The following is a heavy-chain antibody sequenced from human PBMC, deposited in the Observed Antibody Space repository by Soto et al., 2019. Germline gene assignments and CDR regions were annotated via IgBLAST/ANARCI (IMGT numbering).Heavy chain of an antibody. CDR3: ATDQAKFVHDDYHYYAMDV. J-gene: IGHJ6*02. CDR2: ISPYNGNT. D-gene: IGHD3-16*01. CDR1: GYSFTNSG. Sequence: GASVKVSCKTSGYSFTNSGITWVRQAPGRGLEWMGWISPYNGNTNYAEKIQGRGTMTTDTSTRTAYMELSSLTSDDTAVYYCATDQAKFVHDDYHYYAMDVFVRLTTVTVYS. V-gene: IGHV1-18*01.